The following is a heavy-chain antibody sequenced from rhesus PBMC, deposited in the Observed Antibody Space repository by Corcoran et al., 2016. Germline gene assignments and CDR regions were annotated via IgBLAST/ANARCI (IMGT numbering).Heavy chain of an antibody. CDR3: ASVLRGLSYFDY. CDR1: GGSFSRYW. V-gene: IGHV4-80*01. CDR2: INGNSGST. Sequence: QLQLQESGPGLVKPSETLSLTCAVSGGSFSRYWWSWVRQPPGKGLEWIGEINGNSGSTNYNPSLKSRVTLSNDASTKQFSLRLSSVTAAVTAVYYCASVLRGLSYFDYWGQGVLVTVSS. J-gene: IGHJ4*01.